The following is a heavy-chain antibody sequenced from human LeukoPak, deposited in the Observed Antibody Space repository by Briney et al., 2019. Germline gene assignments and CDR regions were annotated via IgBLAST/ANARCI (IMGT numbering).Heavy chain of an antibody. D-gene: IGHD3-16*01. J-gene: IGHJ5*02. CDR2: INHSGST. V-gene: IGHV4-34*01. CDR3: ARGGDTAAVNSNWFDP. CDR1: GGSFSGYY. Sequence: SETLSLTCAAYGGSFSGYYWSWIRQPPGKGLEWIGKINHSGSTNYNPSLKSRVTISVDTSKNQFSLKLSSVTAADTAVYYCARGGDTAAVNSNWFDPWGQGTLVTVSS.